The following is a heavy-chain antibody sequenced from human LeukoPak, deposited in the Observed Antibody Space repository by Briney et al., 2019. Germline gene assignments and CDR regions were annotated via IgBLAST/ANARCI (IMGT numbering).Heavy chain of an antibody. D-gene: IGHD3-3*01. CDR3: ASLTIFGVVIHDY. CDR2: IYYSGST. J-gene: IGHJ4*02. CDR1: GGSISSSSYY. V-gene: IGHV4-39*01. Sequence: SETLSLTCTVSGGSISSSSYYWGWIRQPPGKGLEWIGSIYYSGSTYYNPSLKSRVTISVDTSKNQFSLKLSSVTAADTAVYYCASLTIFGVVIHDYWDQGTLVTVSS.